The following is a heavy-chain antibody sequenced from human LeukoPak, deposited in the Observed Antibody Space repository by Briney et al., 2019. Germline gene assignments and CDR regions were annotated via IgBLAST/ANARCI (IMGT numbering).Heavy chain of an antibody. CDR3: ARGRSSGWYDQRGRYFDY. CDR1: GGSFSGYY. J-gene: IGHJ4*02. Sequence: SETLSLTCAVYGGSFSGYYWSWIRQPPGKGLEWIGEINHSGSTNYNPPLKSRVTISVDTSKNRFSLKLSSVTAADTAVYYCARGRSSGWYDQRGRYFDYWGQGTLVTVSS. D-gene: IGHD6-19*01. V-gene: IGHV4-34*01. CDR2: INHSGST.